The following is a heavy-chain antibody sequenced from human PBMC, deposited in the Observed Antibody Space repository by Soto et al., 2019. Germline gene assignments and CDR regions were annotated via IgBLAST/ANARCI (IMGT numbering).Heavy chain of an antibody. V-gene: IGHV4-4*07. CDR2: VYATGTT. CDR1: GGSIIKFY. D-gene: IGHD3-10*01. CDR3: VRDGSKTLRDWFDP. Sequence: DTLSLTCSVSGGSIIKFYWSWIRKTAGKVLECMGRVYATGTTDYNPSLRSRVAMSVDISRKTFSLRLTSVTAADTGMYYCVRDGSKTLRDWFDPWGQGKLVTVSS. J-gene: IGHJ5*02.